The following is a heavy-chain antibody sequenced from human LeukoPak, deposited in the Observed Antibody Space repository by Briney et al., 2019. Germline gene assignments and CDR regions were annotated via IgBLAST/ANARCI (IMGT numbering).Heavy chain of an antibody. CDR2: IYYSGST. J-gene: IGHJ4*02. D-gene: IGHD5-18*01. Sequence: PSETLSLTCTVSGGSISSSSYYWGWIRQPPGKGLEWIGSIYYSGSTYYNPSLKSRVTISVDTSKNQFSLKLSSVTAADTAVHYCARHTAMVPFDYWGQGTLVTVSS. CDR1: GGSISSSSYY. V-gene: IGHV4-39*01. CDR3: ARHTAMVPFDY.